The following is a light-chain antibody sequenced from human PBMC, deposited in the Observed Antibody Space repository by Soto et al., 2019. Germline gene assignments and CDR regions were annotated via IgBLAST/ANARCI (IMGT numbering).Light chain of an antibody. CDR3: QQHDSSPPYT. J-gene: IGKJ2*01. CDR1: QSVSSN. Sequence: EIVMTQSPGTLSVSPGERATLSCRASQSVSSNLAWYQQKPGQAPRLLIYGASTRANGVPDRFSGSGSGTDFTLTISRLQSEDFAVYYCQQHDSSPPYTFGQGTKLEIK. CDR2: GAS. V-gene: IGKV3-15*01.